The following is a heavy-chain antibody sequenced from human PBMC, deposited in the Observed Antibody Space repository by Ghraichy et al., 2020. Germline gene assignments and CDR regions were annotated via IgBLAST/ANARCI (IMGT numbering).Heavy chain of an antibody. D-gene: IGHD2-2*02. Sequence: SETLSLTCTVSGGSISSYYWSWIRQPPGKGLEWIGYIYYSGSTNYNPSLKSRVTISVDTSKNQFSLKLSSVTAADTAVYYCARVFPGYCSSTSCYIFDYWGQGTLVTVSS. CDR2: IYYSGST. CDR1: GGSISSYY. V-gene: IGHV4-59*01. CDR3: ARVFPGYCSSTSCYIFDY. J-gene: IGHJ4*02.